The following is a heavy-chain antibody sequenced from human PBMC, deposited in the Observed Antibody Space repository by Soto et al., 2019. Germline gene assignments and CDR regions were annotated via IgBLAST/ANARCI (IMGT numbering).Heavy chain of an antibody. V-gene: IGHV5-10-1*01. J-gene: IGHJ6*02. D-gene: IGHD2-15*01. CDR3: ARLGCSGGSSHVYYYYGMDV. CDR1: GYSFTSYW. CDR2: IDPSDSYT. Sequence: LGESLKISCKGPGYSFTSYWISWVRQMPGKGLEWMGRIDPSDSYTNYSPSFQGHVTISADKSISTAYLQWSSLKASDTAMYYCARLGCSGGSSHVYYYYGMDVWGQGTTVTVSS.